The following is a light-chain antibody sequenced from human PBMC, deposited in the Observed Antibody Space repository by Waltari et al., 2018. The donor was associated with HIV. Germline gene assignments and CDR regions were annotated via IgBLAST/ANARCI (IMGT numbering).Light chain of an antibody. J-gene: IGLJ2*01. CDR3: CSYAGSSTFVV. CDR1: SSDVGSYYL. V-gene: IGLV2-23*02. Sequence: QSALTQPASVSGSPGQSITIPCTGTSSDVGSYYLFPWYQQHPGKAPKLMIYEVSKRPSGVSNRFSGSKSGNTASLTISGLQAEDEADYYCCSYAGSSTFVVFGGGTKLTVL. CDR2: EVS.